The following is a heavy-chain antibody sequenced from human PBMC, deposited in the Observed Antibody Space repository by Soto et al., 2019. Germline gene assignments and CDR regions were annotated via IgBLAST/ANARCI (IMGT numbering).Heavy chain of an antibody. CDR2: ISGTGFTT. J-gene: IGHJ4*02. CDR3: ARGGVY. Sequence: PDGSLRLSCAASGFNLSTYAMNWVRQAPGGGLEWIAFISGTGFTTYCADSAWPRFTISRDNSQSALFLQMDSLTVDDSGSYFCARGGVYWGQGVPVTVSS. V-gene: IGHV3-48*03. CDR1: GFNLSTYA. D-gene: IGHD2-8*01.